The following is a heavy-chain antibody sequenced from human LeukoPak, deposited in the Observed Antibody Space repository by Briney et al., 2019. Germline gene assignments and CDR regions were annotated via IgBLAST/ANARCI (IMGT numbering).Heavy chain of an antibody. V-gene: IGHV3-30-3*01. CDR2: ISYDGSNK. J-gene: IGHJ4*02. Sequence: GGSLRLSCAASGFTFGSYAMHWVRQAPGKGLEWVAVISYDGSNKYYADSVKGRFTISRDNSKNTLYLQMNSLRAEDTAVYYCARGPLGRYCSGGSCYPGGYWGQGTLVTVSS. D-gene: IGHD2-15*01. CDR1: GFTFGSYA. CDR3: ARGPLGRYCSGGSCYPGGY.